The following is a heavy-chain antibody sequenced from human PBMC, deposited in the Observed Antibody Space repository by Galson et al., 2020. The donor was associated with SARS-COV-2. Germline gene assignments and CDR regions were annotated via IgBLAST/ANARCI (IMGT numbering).Heavy chain of an antibody. CDR2: IYYSGST. CDR3: ARDKSKVRGVYYPSWYGMDV. CDR1: GGSISSGGYY. Sequence: SETLSLTCTVSGGSISSGGYYWSWIRQHPGKGLEWIGYIYYSGSTNYNPSLKSRVTISVDTSKNQFSLKLSSETAADTAVYYCARDKSKVRGVYYPSWYGMDVWCQGTTVTVSS. V-gene: IGHV4-61*08. J-gene: IGHJ6*02. D-gene: IGHD3-10*01.